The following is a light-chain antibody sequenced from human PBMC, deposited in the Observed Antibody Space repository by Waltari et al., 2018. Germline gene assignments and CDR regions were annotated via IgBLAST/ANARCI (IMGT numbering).Light chain of an antibody. Sequence: SSELTHDPAVSVALGQTVRITCQGDSRRSYYASWYQQKPGQAPVLVIYGKNNRPSGIPDLFSGSSSGNTASLTITGAQAEDEADYYCNSRDSSGNHYVFGTGTKVTVL. V-gene: IGLV3-19*01. CDR2: GKN. CDR3: NSRDSSGNHYV. J-gene: IGLJ1*01. CDR1: SRRSYY.